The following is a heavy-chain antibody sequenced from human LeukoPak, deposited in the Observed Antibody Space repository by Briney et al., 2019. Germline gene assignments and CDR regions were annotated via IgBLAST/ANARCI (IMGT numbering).Heavy chain of an antibody. J-gene: IGHJ5*02. CDR2: INPNSGGT. V-gene: IGHV1-2*02. CDR1: GYSFTGYY. CDR3: AREGGSYYRWFDP. D-gene: IGHD1-26*01. Sequence: ASVKVSCKASGYSFTGYYMHWVRQAPGQGLEWMGCINPNSGGTDYAQKFQGRVTMTRDTSISTAYMELSRLRSDDTAVYYCAREGGSYYRWFDPWGQGTLVTVSS.